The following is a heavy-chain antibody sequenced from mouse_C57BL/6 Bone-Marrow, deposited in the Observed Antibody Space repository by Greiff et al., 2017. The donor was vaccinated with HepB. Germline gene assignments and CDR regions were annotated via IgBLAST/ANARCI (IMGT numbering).Heavy chain of an antibody. Sequence: QVQLQQPGAELVMPGASVKLSCKASGYTFTSYWMHWVKQRPGQGLEWIGEIDPSDSYTNYNQKFKGKSTLTVDKSSSTAYMQLSSLTSEDSAVYYCAISGIYYEYEGFAYWGQGTLVTVSA. J-gene: IGHJ3*01. V-gene: IGHV1-69*01. CDR3: AISGIYYEYEGFAY. CDR2: IDPSDSYT. D-gene: IGHD2-4*01. CDR1: GYTFTSYW.